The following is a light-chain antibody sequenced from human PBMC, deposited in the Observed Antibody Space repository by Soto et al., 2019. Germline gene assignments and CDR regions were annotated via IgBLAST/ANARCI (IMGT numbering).Light chain of an antibody. CDR3: CSYGVSFYV. V-gene: IGLV2-11*01. CDR2: DVN. CDR1: SSDVGGYNY. Sequence: QSVLTQPHSVSGSPGQSVAISCSGTSSDVGGYNYVSWYQQHPGKAPKLIIFDVNKRPSGVPDRFSGSKSGSTASLTISGLQAEYEADSSSCSYGVSFYVVRTGTKVNVL. J-gene: IGLJ1*01.